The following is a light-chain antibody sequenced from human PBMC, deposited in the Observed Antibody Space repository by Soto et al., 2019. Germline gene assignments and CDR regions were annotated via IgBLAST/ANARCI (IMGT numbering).Light chain of an antibody. CDR1: QSVSSTY. CDR3: QHYGSSPPIT. V-gene: IGKV3-20*01. CDR2: GAS. J-gene: IGKJ5*01. Sequence: EIVLTQSPGTLSLSPGERATLSCRASQSVSSTYLAWYQQKPGQAPRLLISGASIRATGIPDRFSGSGSGTDFALTISRLVPEDFAVYYCQHYGSSPPITFGQGTRLDIK.